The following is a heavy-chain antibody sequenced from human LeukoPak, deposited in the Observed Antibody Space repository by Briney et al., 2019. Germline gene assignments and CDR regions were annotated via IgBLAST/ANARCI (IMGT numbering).Heavy chain of an antibody. Sequence: SETLSLTCTVSGGSISSYYWSWIRQPPGKGLEWIAYVYETGDRGYNPSLKSRVTISVDTSKNQFSLKLNSVTAADTAVYYCARHPLRGGFDHWGLGTLVAVSS. J-gene: IGHJ4*02. CDR1: GGSISSYY. V-gene: IGHV4-59*08. CDR3: ARHPLRGGFDH. D-gene: IGHD3-16*01. CDR2: VYETGDR.